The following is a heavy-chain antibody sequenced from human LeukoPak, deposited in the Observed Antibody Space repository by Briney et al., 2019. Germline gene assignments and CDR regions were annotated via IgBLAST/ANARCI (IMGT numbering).Heavy chain of an antibody. CDR1: GGSISSYY. J-gene: IGHJ4*02. CDR3: ATGFGEIDY. CDR2: IYYSGST. D-gene: IGHD3-10*01. V-gene: IGHV4-59*01. Sequence: SETLSLTCSVSGGSISSYYWSWIRQPPGKGLEWIGYIYYSGSTNYNPSLKSRVTISVDTSKNQFSLKLSSVTAADTAVYSCATGFGEIDYWGQGTLVTVSS.